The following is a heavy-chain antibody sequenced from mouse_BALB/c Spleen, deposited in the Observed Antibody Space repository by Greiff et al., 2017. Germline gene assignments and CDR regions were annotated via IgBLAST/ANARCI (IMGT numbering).Heavy chain of an antibody. V-gene: IGHV1-5*01. CDR3: TRRAYYRYDEIYAMDY. D-gene: IGHD2-14*01. J-gene: IGHJ4*01. CDR2: IYPGNSDT. Sequence: VQLKQSGTVLARPGASVKMSCKASGYTFTSYWMHWVKQRPGQGLEWIGAIYPGNSDTSYNQKFKGKAKLTAVTSTSTAYMELSSLTNEDSAVYYCTRRAYYRYDEIYAMDYWGQGTSVTVSS. CDR1: GYTFTSYW.